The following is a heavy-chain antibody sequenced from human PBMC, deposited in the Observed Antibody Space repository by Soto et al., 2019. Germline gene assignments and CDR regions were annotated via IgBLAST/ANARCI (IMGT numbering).Heavy chain of an antibody. V-gene: IGHV4-34*01. CDR3: ASGPEVLVGWFDP. CDR1: GGSFSGYY. J-gene: IGHJ5*02. D-gene: IGHD6-6*01. CDR2: INHSGST. Sequence: SETLSLTCAVYGGSFSGYYWSWIRQPPGKGLEWIGEINHSGSTNYNPSLKSRVTISVDTSTNQFSLKLSSVTAEDTAVYYCASGPEVLVGWFDPWGQGTLVTVSS.